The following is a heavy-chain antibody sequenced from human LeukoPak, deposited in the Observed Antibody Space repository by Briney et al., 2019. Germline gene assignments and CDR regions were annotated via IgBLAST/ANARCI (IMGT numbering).Heavy chain of an antibody. Sequence: ASVKVSCKASGYTFTSYYMHWVRQAPGQGLEWMGIINPGGGSTSYVQKFQGRVTMTRDTSTSTVYMELSSLRSEDTAVYYCARVLRLVGATNEDYFDYWGQGTLVTVSS. CDR2: INPGGGST. J-gene: IGHJ4*02. D-gene: IGHD1-26*01. CDR3: ARVLRLVGATNEDYFDY. CDR1: GYTFTSYY. V-gene: IGHV1-46*01.